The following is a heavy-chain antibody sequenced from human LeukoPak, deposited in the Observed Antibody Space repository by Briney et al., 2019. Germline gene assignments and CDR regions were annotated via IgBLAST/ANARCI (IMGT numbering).Heavy chain of an antibody. CDR2: IIPIFGTA. Sequence: SVKVSCKASGDTFSSYAISWVRQAPGQGLEGMGGIIPIFGTANYAQKFQGRVTITADESTSTAYMELSSLRSERTAVYYCARDRDLYRGYDSSPYYLDYWGQGTLVTVSS. CDR3: ARDRDLYRGYDSSPYYLDY. CDR1: GDTFSSYA. J-gene: IGHJ4*02. V-gene: IGHV1-69*13. D-gene: IGHD5-12*01.